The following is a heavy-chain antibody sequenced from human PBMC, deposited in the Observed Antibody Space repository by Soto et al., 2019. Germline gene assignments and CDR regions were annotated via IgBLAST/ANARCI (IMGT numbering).Heavy chain of an antibody. Sequence: LSLNCTVSGGSISSVGYYWNCIRQHPGNGLEWIGYIYYSGSTYYNPSLKSRVTISVDTSKNQFSLKLSSVTAADTAVYYCALYYDSSGFSLLSTNWFDPWGQGTLVTVSS. CDR3: ALYYDSSGFSLLSTNWFDP. J-gene: IGHJ5*02. V-gene: IGHV4-31*03. CDR2: IYYSGST. CDR1: GGSISSVGYY. D-gene: IGHD3-22*01.